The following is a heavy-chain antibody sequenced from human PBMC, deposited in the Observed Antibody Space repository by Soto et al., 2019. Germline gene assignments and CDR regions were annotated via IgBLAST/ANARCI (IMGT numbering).Heavy chain of an antibody. J-gene: IGHJ3*02. CDR1: GGSFSGYY. V-gene: IGHV4-34*01. D-gene: IGHD6-13*01. CDR3: ARVGYSSSWYRRGAFDI. Sequence: QVQLQQWGAGLLKPSETLSLTCAVYGGSFSGYYWSWIRQPPRKGLEWIGEINHSGSTNYNPSLKSRVTISVDTAKNQFSLKLTSVTAADTAVYYCARVGYSSSWYRRGAFDIWGKGTMVTVSS. CDR2: INHSGST.